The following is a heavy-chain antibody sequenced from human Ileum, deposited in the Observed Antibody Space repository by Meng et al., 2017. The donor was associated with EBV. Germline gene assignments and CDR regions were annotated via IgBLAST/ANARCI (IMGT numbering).Heavy chain of an antibody. D-gene: IGHD6-19*01. J-gene: IGHJ4*02. CDR2: MNPNRGTT. CDR1: GYTFTSYD. Sequence: QVQLVQSGAEVKRPGASVKVSCKASGYTFTSYDINWVRQGTGQGLEWMGWMNPNRGTTGYAQKFQGRVTMTRNISKSTAYMDLSSLRSEDTAVYYCATGVADFEYWGQGTLVTVAS. CDR3: ATGVADFEY. V-gene: IGHV1-8*01.